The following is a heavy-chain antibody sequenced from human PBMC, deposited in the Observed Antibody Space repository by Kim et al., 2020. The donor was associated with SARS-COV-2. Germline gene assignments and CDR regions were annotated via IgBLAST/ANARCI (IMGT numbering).Heavy chain of an antibody. CDR1: GGSINSGGYY. CDR2: IYYSGST. CDR3: ARGWDSSGYYNY. V-gene: IGHV4-31*03. J-gene: IGHJ4*02. D-gene: IGHD3-22*01. Sequence: SETLSLTCTVSGGSINSGGYYWSWIRQHPGKGLEWIGYIYYSGSTYYNPSLKSRVTISLDTSKNQFSLKLSSVTAADTAVYYCARGWDSSGYYNYWGQGTLVTVSS.